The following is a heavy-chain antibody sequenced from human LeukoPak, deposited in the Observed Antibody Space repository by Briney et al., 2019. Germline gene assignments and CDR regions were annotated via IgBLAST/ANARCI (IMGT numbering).Heavy chain of an antibody. Sequence: SETLSLTCTVSGGSISTSNYYWGWIRQPPGKGLEWIGSIYHSGSTYYNPSLKSRVTISVDTSKNQFSLKLSSVTAADTAVYYCARGPPPLRYFDWLSDYWGQGTLVTVSS. CDR3: ARGPPPLRYFDWLSDY. V-gene: IGHV4-39*07. D-gene: IGHD3-9*01. CDR1: GGSISTSNYY. CDR2: IYHSGST. J-gene: IGHJ4*02.